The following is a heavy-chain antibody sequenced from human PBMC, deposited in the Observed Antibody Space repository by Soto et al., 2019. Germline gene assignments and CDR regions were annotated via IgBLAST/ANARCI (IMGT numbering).Heavy chain of an antibody. CDR1: GFTFSSYA. CDR2: ISGSGGST. CDR3: AKDLRRGPVGARPPYFDY. D-gene: IGHD1-26*01. J-gene: IGHJ4*02. Sequence: TGGSLRLSCAASGFTFSSYAMSWVRQAPGKGLEWVSAISGSGGSTYYADSVKGRFTISRDNSKNTLYLQMNSLRAGDTAVYYCAKDLRRGPVGARPPYFDYWGQGTLVTVSS. V-gene: IGHV3-23*01.